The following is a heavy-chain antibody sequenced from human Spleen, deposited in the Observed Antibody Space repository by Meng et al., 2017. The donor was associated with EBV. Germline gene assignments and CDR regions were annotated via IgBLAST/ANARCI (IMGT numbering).Heavy chain of an antibody. J-gene: IGHJ4*02. CDR2: IYHSGNI. Sequence: VPLQGSGPVLGTPSATLSPTFAVSGGPISSSNWWSWVRQPPGKGLEWIGEIYHSGNINYNPSLKSRVTISVDKSKNQFSLKLSSVTAADTAVYYCARHPGVFGRWEDYWGQGTLVTVSS. V-gene: IGHV4-4*02. D-gene: IGHD3/OR15-3a*01. CDR1: GGPISSSNW. CDR3: ARHPGVFGRWEDY.